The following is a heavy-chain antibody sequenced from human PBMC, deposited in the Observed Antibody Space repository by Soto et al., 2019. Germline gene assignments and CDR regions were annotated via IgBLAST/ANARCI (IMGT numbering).Heavy chain of an antibody. Sequence: GAALRPSWGAAGFTFRSCCMSWVRQAPGKGLEWVSAISGSGGSTYYADSVKGRFTISRDNSKNTLYLQMNSLRAEDTAVYYCAKDHGWLRSDYWGQGTLVTVSS. CDR2: ISGSGGST. V-gene: IGHV3-23*01. CDR1: GFTFRSCC. J-gene: IGHJ4*02. D-gene: IGHD5-12*01. CDR3: AKDHGWLRSDY.